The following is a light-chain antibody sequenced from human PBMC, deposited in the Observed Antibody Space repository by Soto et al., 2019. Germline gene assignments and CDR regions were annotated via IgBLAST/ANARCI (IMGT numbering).Light chain of an antibody. CDR1: QSVSSN. V-gene: IGKV3-15*01. J-gene: IGKJ1*01. Sequence: IVLTQSPATLSVSPWERSTLSFSASQSVSSNLAWYQQKPGQAPRLLIYGASTRATGIPARFSGSGSGTEFTLTISSLQSEDFAVYYCQQYDNWPPWTFGQGTKVDNK. CDR2: GAS. CDR3: QQYDNWPPWT.